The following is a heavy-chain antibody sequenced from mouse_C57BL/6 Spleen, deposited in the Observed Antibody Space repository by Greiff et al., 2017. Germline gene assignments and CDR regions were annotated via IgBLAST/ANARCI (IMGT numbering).Heavy chain of an antibody. CDR2: INPSSGYT. V-gene: IGHV1-7*01. D-gene: IGHD1-1*01. Sequence: QVQLQQPGAELVKPGASVKLSCKASGYTFTSYWMHWVKQRPGQGLEWIGYINPSSGYTKYNQKFKDKATLTADKSSSTAYMQLSSLTYEDSAVYYCARNTTGSYYFDYWGQGTTLTVSS. CDR1: GYTFTSYW. J-gene: IGHJ2*01. CDR3: ARNTTGSYYFDY.